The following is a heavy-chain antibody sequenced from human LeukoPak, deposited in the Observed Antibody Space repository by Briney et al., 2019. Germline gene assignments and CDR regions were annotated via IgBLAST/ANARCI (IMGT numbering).Heavy chain of an antibody. J-gene: IGHJ6*02. Sequence: SSYWMTWVRQPPGKGLEWIGSVYYSGNTYYNPSLKSRVTMSVDTSKNHFSLKVRSLTAADTAVYYRARHVGHGGNDFMYRGMDVWGQGTTVTVSS. CDR3: ARHVGHGGNDFMYRGMDV. V-gene: IGHV4-39*01. CDR1: SSYW. D-gene: IGHD4-23*01. CDR2: VYYSGNT.